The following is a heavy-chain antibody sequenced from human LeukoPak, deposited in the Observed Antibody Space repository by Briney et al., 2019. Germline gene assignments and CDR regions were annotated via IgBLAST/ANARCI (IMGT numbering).Heavy chain of an antibody. D-gene: IGHD5-18*01. J-gene: IGHJ4*02. V-gene: IGHV5-51*01. CDR2: IYPGDSDT. CDR3: ARLPIHLWSFDY. CDR1: GYSFTNYW. Sequence: GESLKISCKGSGYSFTNYWIAWVRQMSGKGLERMGIIYPGDSDTRYSPSFQGQVTISADKSISTAYLQWSSLKASDTAMYYCARLPIHLWSFDYWGQGTLVTVSS.